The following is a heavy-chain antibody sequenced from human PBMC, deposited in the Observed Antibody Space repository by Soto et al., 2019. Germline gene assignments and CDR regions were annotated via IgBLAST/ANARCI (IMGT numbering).Heavy chain of an antibody. J-gene: IGHJ6*02. V-gene: IGHV1-69*12. CDR3: ARSMVRPKEVGEIRHYYGMDV. Sequence: QVQLVQSGAEVKKPGSSVKVSCKASGGTFSSYAISWVRQAPGEGLEWMGGIIPIFGTANYAQKYQGRVTITADESTSTALMELSSLRSEDTAVYYCARSMVRPKEVGEIRHYYGMDVWGQGTTVTVSS. D-gene: IGHD3-10*01. CDR1: GGTFSSYA. CDR2: IIPIFGTA.